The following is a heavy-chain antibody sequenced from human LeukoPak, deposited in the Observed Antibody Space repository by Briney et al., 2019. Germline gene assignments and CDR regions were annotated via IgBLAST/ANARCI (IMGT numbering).Heavy chain of an antibody. V-gene: IGHV1-18*01. CDR3: AGDTVITAQYYYHMDV. J-gene: IGHJ6*03. CDR2: ISAYNGNT. CDR1: GYTFSSHD. D-gene: IGHD4-11*01. Sequence: ASVKVSCKASGYTFSSHDISWVRQAPGQGLEWMGWISAYNGNTNYAQKLQGRVTITTDTSTSTAYMELRSLRSDDTAVYYCAGDTVITAQYYYHMDVWGKGTTVTVSS.